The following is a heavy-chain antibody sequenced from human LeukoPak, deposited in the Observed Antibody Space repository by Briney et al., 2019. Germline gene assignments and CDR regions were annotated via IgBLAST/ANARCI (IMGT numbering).Heavy chain of an antibody. V-gene: IGHV3-30-3*01. D-gene: IGHD6-13*01. CDR1: GFTFSSYA. CDR2: ISYDGSNK. CDR3: ARGDSAGATHNWFDP. J-gene: IGHJ5*02. Sequence: PGGSLRLSCAASGFTFSSYAMHWVRQAPGKGLEWVAVISYDGSNKYYADSVKGRFTISRDNSKNTLYLQMNSLRVEDTAVYYCARGDSAGATHNWFDPWGQGTLVTVSS.